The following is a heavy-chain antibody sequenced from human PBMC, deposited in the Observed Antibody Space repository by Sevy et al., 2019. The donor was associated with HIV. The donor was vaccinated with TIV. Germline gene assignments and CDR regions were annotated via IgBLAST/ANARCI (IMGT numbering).Heavy chain of an antibody. CDR1: GFTFDDYA. D-gene: IGHD3-10*01. Sequence: GGSLRLSCAASGFTFDDYAMHWVRQAPGKGLEWVSGISWNSGSIGYADSVKGRFTISRDNAKNSLYLQMNSLRAEDTALYYCAKDLGGTMVRGVIVEPGPFDYWCQGTLVTVSS. CDR3: AKDLGGTMVRGVIVEPGPFDY. V-gene: IGHV3-9*01. J-gene: IGHJ4*02. CDR2: ISWNSGSI.